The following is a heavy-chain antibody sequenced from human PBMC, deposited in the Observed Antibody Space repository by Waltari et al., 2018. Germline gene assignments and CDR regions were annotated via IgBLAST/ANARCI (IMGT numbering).Heavy chain of an antibody. Sequence: QVQLQESGPGLVKPSETLSLTCTVSGGSISSYYWSWIRQPPGKGREWIGYIYYSGSTNYNPSLKSRVTISVDTSKNQFSLKLSSVTAADTAVYYCARDRGYYGSGSYTYYYGMDVWGQGTTVTVSS. CDR3: ARDRGYYGSGSYTYYYGMDV. D-gene: IGHD3-10*01. CDR2: IYYSGST. J-gene: IGHJ6*02. CDR1: GGSISSYY. V-gene: IGHV4-59*01.